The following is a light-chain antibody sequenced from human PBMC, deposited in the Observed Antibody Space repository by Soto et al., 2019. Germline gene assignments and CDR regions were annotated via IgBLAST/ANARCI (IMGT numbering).Light chain of an antibody. J-gene: IGKJ1*01. CDR2: DAS. CDR1: QSVSNK. Sequence: EMVMTQSPATVSVSPGERVTLSCRASQSVSNKLAWYQQKPGKAPRLLIYDASGRDGSVPARLSGSGSGTEFTLTISSLQSEDFAVYFCQQYDDWPPTSGQGTKVDIK. CDR3: QQYDDWPPT. V-gene: IGKV3-15*01.